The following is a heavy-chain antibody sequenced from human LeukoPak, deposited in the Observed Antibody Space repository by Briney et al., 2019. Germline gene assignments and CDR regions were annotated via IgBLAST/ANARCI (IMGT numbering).Heavy chain of an antibody. Sequence: SETLSLTCAVYGGSFSGYYWSWIRQPPGKGLEWIGEINHSGSTNYNPSLKSRVTISVDTSKNQFSLKLSSVTAADTAVYYCARRNGGYCSSTSCYKRLSGRWFDPWGQGTLVTVSS. CDR2: INHSGST. V-gene: IGHV4-34*01. CDR1: GGSFSGYY. D-gene: IGHD2-2*01. CDR3: ARRNGGYCSSTSCYKRLSGRWFDP. J-gene: IGHJ5*02.